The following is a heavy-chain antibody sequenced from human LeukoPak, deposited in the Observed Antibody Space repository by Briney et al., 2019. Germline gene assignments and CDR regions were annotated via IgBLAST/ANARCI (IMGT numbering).Heavy chain of an antibody. CDR2: ISYDRSNK. Sequence: GGSLRLSCAASGFTFSSYAMHWVRQAPGKGLEWVAVISYDRSNKYYADSVKGRFTISRDNSKNTLYLQMNSLRAEDTAVYYCARGSRQTTVTSTQDYWGQGTLVTVSS. V-gene: IGHV3-30-3*01. CDR1: GFTFSSYA. J-gene: IGHJ4*02. CDR3: ARGSRQTTVTSTQDY. D-gene: IGHD4-11*01.